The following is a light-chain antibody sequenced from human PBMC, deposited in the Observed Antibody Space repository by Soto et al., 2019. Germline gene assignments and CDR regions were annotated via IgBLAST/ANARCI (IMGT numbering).Light chain of an antibody. V-gene: IGKV3-20*01. Sequence: EILLTQSPGTLSLSPGERATLSCRASQSISSSYLSWYQLKPGQAPRLLIYGASSRATGIPDRFSGSRSGTDFTLTISRLEPEDFAVYYCQQYGYSFRAFGQGTKVELK. CDR3: QQYGYSFRA. CDR1: QSISSSY. J-gene: IGKJ1*01. CDR2: GAS.